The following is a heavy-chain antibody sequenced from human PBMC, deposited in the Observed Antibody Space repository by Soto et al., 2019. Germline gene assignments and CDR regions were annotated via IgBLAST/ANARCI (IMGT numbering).Heavy chain of an antibody. CDR3: AKKARVAVAEYYFDS. Sequence: PGGTLRLTCAASGFTFSSYAMSWVRQAPGQGMQWVSAISGSGGSTYYADSVKGRFTISRDNSKNTLYLQMNSLRAEDMAVYYCAKKARVAVAEYYFDSWGQGTLVTVSS. J-gene: IGHJ4*02. V-gene: IGHV3-23*01. CDR2: ISGSGGST. D-gene: IGHD6-13*01. CDR1: GFTFSSYA.